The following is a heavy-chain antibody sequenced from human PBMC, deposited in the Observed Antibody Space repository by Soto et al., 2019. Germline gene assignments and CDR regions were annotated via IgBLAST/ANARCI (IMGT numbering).Heavy chain of an antibody. CDR2: INPVNGHT. CDR3: ARDDCSGGSCYPPTGAFDA. D-gene: IGHD2-15*01. J-gene: IGHJ3*01. CDR1: GYTFTTYA. V-gene: IGHV1-3*05. Sequence: QVELVQSGAEEKKPGASVKVSCKASGYTFTTYAMHWVRQAPGQRLEWMGWINPVNGHTKYSQKFKDRGTFAGDTSANTAYMELGRLTSSDTTVYYCARDDCSGGSCYPPTGAFDAWGQGTMVTVSS.